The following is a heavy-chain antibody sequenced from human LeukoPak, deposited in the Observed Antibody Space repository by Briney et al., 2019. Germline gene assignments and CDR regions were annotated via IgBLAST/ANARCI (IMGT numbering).Heavy chain of an antibody. J-gene: IGHJ6*03. CDR2: IYYSGST. Sequence: SETLSLTCTVSGGSISRSSYYWGWIRQPPGKGLEWIGSIYYSGSTNYNPSLKSRVTISVDTSKNQFSLKLSSVTAADTAVYYCASTPCSSTSCHYYYYYMDVWGKGTTVTVSS. V-gene: IGHV4-39*07. CDR1: GGSISRSSYY. CDR3: ASTPCSSTSCHYYYYYMDV. D-gene: IGHD2-2*01.